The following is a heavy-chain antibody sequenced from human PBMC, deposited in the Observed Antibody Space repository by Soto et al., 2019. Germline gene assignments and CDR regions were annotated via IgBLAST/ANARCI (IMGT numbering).Heavy chain of an antibody. CDR3: ARDIVYYYDSSGYIFDY. J-gene: IGHJ4*02. V-gene: IGHV1-18*04. CDR2: ISAYNGNT. Sequence: AASVKVSCKASGYTFTSYGISWVRQAPGQGLEWMGWISAYNGNTNYAQKLQGRVTMTTDTSTSTAYMELRSLRSDDTAVYYCARDIVYYYDSSGYIFDYWGQGTLVTVSS. D-gene: IGHD3-22*01. CDR1: GYTFTSYG.